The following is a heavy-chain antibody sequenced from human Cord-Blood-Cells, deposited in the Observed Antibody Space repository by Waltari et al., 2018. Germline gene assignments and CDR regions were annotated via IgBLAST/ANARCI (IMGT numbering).Heavy chain of an antibody. CDR2: INHSGSN. J-gene: IGHJ3*02. Sequence: QVQLQQWGAGLLKPSETLSLTCAVYGGSVSGYYWSWIRQPPGKGLEWIGEINHSGSNNNNPSLKSRVTISVDTSKNQFSLKLGSVTAADTAVYYCARASSLYCSSTSCYDACDIWGQGTMVTVSS. CDR3: ARASSLYCSSTSCYDACDI. V-gene: IGHV4-34*01. D-gene: IGHD2-2*01. CDR1: GGSVSGYY.